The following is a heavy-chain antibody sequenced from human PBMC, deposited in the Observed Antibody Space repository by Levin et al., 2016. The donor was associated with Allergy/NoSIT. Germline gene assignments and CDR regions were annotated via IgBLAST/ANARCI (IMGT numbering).Heavy chain of an antibody. D-gene: IGHD3-22*01. Sequence: WIRQPPGKGLEWVSSISSSSSYIYYADSVKGRFTISRDNAKNSLYLQMNSLRAEDTAVYYCARIRHTMIVAPLDYWGQGTLVTVSS. V-gene: IGHV3-21*01. CDR3: ARIRHTMIVAPLDY. CDR2: ISSSSSYI. J-gene: IGHJ4*02.